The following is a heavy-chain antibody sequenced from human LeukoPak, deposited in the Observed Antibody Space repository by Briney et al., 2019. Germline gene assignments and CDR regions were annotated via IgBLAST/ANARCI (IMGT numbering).Heavy chain of an antibody. D-gene: IGHD2-2*01. J-gene: IGHJ3*02. CDR3: VRGGYCSSTICYWYNAFDM. Sequence: WGSLRLSCAASGFTFSSYEMSWVRQAPGKGLEWVSYIATSGSAIYYADSVKGRFTISRDNAKNPLYLQMNSLRAEDMAVYYCVRGGYCSSTICYWYNAFDMWGQGTMVTVSS. V-gene: IGHV3-48*03. CDR2: IATSGSAI. CDR1: GFTFSSYE.